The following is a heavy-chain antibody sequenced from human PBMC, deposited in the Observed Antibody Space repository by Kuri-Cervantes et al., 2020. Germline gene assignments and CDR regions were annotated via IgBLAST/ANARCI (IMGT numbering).Heavy chain of an antibody. CDR1: GFNFSSYA. CDR3: AKAYDPQRQNYFYYYMDV. CDR2: ISYSGDKT. D-gene: IGHD2-8*01. Sequence: GESLQISCEASGFNFSSYAMNWVRQAPGKGLECVSAISYSGDKTYYADSVQGRFTISRDNSKNTLYLLMNSLRAEDTAVYYCAKAYDPQRQNYFYYYMDVWGKGTTVTVSS. V-gene: IGHV3-23*01. J-gene: IGHJ6*03.